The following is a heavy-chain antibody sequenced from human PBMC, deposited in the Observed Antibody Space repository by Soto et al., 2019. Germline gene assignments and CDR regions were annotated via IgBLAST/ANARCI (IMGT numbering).Heavy chain of an antibody. CDR1: GYTFTNYG. V-gene: IGHV1-18*01. J-gene: IGHJ4*02. D-gene: IGHD3-22*01. CDR3: ARGVDSSVGYFDF. CDR2: ISGYNGNT. Sequence: QVQLVQSGPEVRKPGASVKVSCKAAGYTFTNYGINWVRQAPGQGPEWMGWISGYNGNTNFAQKFQGRVTMTTDTSTSTAYMELRSLRSDDTAVYYCARGVDSSVGYFDFWGQGPLVTVSS.